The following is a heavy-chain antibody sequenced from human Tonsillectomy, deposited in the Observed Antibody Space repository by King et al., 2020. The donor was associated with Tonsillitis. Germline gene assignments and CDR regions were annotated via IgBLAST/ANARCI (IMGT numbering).Heavy chain of an antibody. CDR3: AREGIDYYDSSGYYRVDAFDI. J-gene: IGHJ3*02. CDR1: GFTFSSYE. CDR2: ISSSGSAI. Sequence: QLVQSGGGLVQPGGSLRLSCAASGFTFSSYEMNWVRQAPGHGLEWVSYISSSGSAIYYADSVKGGFTISRDNAKKSLYLQMNSLRAEDTAVYYCAREGIDYYDSSGYYRVDAFDIWGQGTMVTVSS. D-gene: IGHD3-22*01. V-gene: IGHV3-48*03.